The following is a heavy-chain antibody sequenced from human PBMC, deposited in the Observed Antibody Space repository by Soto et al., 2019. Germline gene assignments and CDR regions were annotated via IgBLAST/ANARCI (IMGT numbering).Heavy chain of an antibody. V-gene: IGHV3-33*01. CDR3: ARDPITSGYYSYGMDV. CDR1: GFTFSSYG. Sequence: GGSLRLSCAASGFTFSSYGMHWVRQAPGKGLEWVAVIWYDGSNKYYADSVKGRFTISRDNSKNTLDLQMNSLRAEDTAAYYCARDPITSGYYSYGMDVWGQGTTVTVSS. J-gene: IGHJ6*02. D-gene: IGHD3-22*01. CDR2: IWYDGSNK.